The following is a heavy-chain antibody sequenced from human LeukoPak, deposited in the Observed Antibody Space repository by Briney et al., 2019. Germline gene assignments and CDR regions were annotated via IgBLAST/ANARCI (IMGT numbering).Heavy chain of an antibody. CDR1: GFTFSSYA. CDR3: AREGDIVATITLDY. V-gene: IGHV3-23*01. CDR2: ISGSGGST. D-gene: IGHD5-12*01. Sequence: QSGGSLRLSCAASGFTFSSYAMSWVRQAPGKGLEWVSAISGSGGSTYYADSVKGRFTISRDNSKNTLYLQMNSLRAEDTAVYYCAREGDIVATITLDYWGQGTLVTVSS. J-gene: IGHJ4*02.